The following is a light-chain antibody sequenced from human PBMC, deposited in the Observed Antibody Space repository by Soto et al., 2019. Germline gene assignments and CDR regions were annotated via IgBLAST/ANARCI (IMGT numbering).Light chain of an antibody. J-gene: IGLJ3*02. Sequence: QSALTQPASVSGSPGQSITISCTGTSSDVGGYNYVYWYQQHPGKAPKLMIYEVSNRPSGVSNRFSASKSGNTASLTVSGLQAEDEADYYCSSFVAGNNYWVFGGGTKLTVL. CDR2: EVS. CDR3: SSFVAGNNYWV. V-gene: IGLV2-14*01. CDR1: SSDVGGYNY.